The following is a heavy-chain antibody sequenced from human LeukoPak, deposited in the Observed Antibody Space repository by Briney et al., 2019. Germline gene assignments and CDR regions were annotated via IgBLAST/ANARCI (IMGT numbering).Heavy chain of an antibody. Sequence: GSLRLSCAASGFPFSDSWMTWVRQAPGRGLEWVAEINQDGNTKSYMDSVEGRFTISRDNARNSMYLQMSSLRAEDTAVYYCARDPAYGALDYWGQGTLVTVSS. CDR2: INQDGNTK. V-gene: IGHV3-7*01. J-gene: IGHJ4*02. D-gene: IGHD4-17*01. CDR1: GFPFSDSW. CDR3: ARDPAYGALDY.